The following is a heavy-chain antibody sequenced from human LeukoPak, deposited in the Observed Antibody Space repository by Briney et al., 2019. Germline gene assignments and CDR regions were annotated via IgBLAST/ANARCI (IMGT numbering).Heavy chain of an antibody. J-gene: IGHJ3*02. Sequence: PGGSLRLSCAASGFTFSSYSMNWVRQAPWKGLEWVSSISSSSSYIYYADSVKGRFTISRDNSKNTLYLQMNSLRAEDAAVYYCASSTYSGSHWDAFDIWGQGTMVTVSS. D-gene: IGHD1-26*01. CDR2: ISSSSSYI. CDR1: GFTFSSYS. V-gene: IGHV3-21*01. CDR3: ASSTYSGSHWDAFDI.